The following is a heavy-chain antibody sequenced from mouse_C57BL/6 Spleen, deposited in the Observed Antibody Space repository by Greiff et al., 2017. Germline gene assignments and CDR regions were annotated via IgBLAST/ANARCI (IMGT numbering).Heavy chain of an antibody. D-gene: IGHD2-1*01. CDR2: IWSGGST. V-gene: IGHV2-2*01. CDR1: GFSLTSYG. Sequence: VKLMESGPGLVQPSQSLSITCTVSGFSLTSYGVHWVRQSPGKGLEWLGVIWSGGSTDYNAAFISRLSISKDNSKSQVFFKMNSLQADDTAIYYCATLSMVTTHYYAMDYWGQGTSVTVSS. CDR3: ATLSMVTTHYYAMDY. J-gene: IGHJ4*01.